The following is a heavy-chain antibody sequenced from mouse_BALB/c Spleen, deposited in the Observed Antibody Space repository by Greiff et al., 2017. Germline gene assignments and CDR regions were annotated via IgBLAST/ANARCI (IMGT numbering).Heavy chain of an antibody. V-gene: IGHV1-85*01. D-gene: IGHD2-3*01. Sequence: VKVVESGAELVKPGASVKLSCKASGYTFTSYDINWVRQRPEQGLEWIGWIFPGDGSTKYNEKFKGKATLTTDKSSSTAYMQLSRLTSEDSAVYFCARGDDGYYPRYFDVWGAGTTVTVSS. CDR1: GYTFTSYD. CDR3: ARGDDGYYPRYFDV. CDR2: IFPGDGST. J-gene: IGHJ1*01.